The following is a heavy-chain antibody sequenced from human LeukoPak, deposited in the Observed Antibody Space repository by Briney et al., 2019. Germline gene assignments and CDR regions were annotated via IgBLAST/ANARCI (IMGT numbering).Heavy chain of an antibody. CDR2: ISSNSAYI. D-gene: IGHD2-2*01. CDR1: GFSFSDYA. J-gene: IGHJ6*02. V-gene: IGHV3-21*01. CDR3: ARIFRYQLVDYYALDV. Sequence: PGGSLRLSCAASGFSFSDYAMDWVRQAPGKGLEWVSAISSNSAYIFYADSVKGRFTISRDNAKSSVSLQMNRLRDDGTAVYYCARIFRYQLVDYYALDVWGQGTTVTVSS.